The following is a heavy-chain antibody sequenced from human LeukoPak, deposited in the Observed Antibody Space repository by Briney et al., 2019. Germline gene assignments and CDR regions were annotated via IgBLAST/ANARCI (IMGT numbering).Heavy chain of an antibody. CDR2: IYYSGST. D-gene: IGHD3-22*01. Sequence: LRLSCAASGFTFSSYAMSWVRQPPGKGLEGIGYIYYSGSTYYNPSLKSRVTISVDTSKNQFSLKLSSVTAADTAVYYCARAGYYDSSGYYYMEHFQHWGQGTLVTVSS. V-gene: IGHV4-30-4*07. J-gene: IGHJ1*01. CDR3: ARAGYYDSSGYYYMEHFQH. CDR1: GFTFSSYA.